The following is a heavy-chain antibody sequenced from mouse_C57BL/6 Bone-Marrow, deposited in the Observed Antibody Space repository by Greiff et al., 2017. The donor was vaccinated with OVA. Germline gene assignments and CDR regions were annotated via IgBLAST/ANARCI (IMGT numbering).Heavy chain of an antibody. D-gene: IGHD2-4*01. CDR3: AVYDYDWFAY. CDR1: GYTFTSYW. J-gene: IGHJ3*01. V-gene: IGHV1-64*01. Sequence: QVQLQQPGAELVKPGASVKLSCKASGYTFTSYWMHWVKQRPGQGLEWIGMIHPNSGSTNYNEKFKSKATLTVAKSSSTAYMQLSSLTSEDSAVYYCAVYDYDWFAYWGHGTLVTVSA. CDR2: IHPNSGST.